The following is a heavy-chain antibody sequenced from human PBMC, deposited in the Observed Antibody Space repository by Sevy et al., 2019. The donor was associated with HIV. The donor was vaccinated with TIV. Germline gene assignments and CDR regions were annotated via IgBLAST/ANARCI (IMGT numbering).Heavy chain of an antibody. V-gene: IGHV3-23*01. D-gene: IGHD2-2*01. Sequence: GGSLRLSCAASGFTFSNYAMSWVRQAPGKGLEWVSALSGSGGSTYYADSVKGRFTISRDNSKNTLYPQMNSLRAEDTAVYYCAKDLDIVAVAAAIRLSFWGQGTLVTVSS. CDR3: AKDLDIVAVAAAIRLSF. CDR1: GFTFSNYA. J-gene: IGHJ4*02. CDR2: LSGSGGST.